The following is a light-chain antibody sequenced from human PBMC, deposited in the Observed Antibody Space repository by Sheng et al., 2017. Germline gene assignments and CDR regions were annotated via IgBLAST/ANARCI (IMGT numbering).Light chain of an antibody. CDR1: QDIGSW. J-gene: IGKJ2*01. V-gene: IGKV1-12*01. CDR3: QESNSFPYT. CDR2: AAS. Sequence: DIQMTQSPSSVSASVGDRVTITCRASQDIGSWLAWYQQKPGKAPKLLIYAASNLQSGVPSRFSASGFGTDFTLTIINLQPEDFATYCCQESNSFPYTFGQGTKLEI.